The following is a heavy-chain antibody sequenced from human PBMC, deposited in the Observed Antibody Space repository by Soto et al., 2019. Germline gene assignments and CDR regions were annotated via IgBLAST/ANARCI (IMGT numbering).Heavy chain of an antibody. V-gene: IGHV2-5*01. J-gene: IGHJ4*02. CDR1: GFSLSSSGMS. CDR3: AHMYYYDGSGYYPTSDY. CDR2: VYWNDDK. Sequence: SCPTLVNPTQTLTLTRTFSGFSLSSSGMSVGWFRQAPGKAPEWLSLVYWNDDKRYSPSLKSRLTISKDTSTNQVVLTMTNMDSVDTGTYYCAHMYYYDGSGYYPTSDYWGQGTLVTVSS. D-gene: IGHD3-22*01.